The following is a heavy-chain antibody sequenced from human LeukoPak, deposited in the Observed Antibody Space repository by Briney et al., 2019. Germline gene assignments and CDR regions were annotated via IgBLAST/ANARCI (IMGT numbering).Heavy chain of an antibody. CDR2: IIPIFGTA. D-gene: IGHD2-21*02. V-gene: IGHV1-69*06. CDR3: ARDRGYCGGDCYSDY. J-gene: IGHJ4*02. CDR1: GGTLSRYA. Sequence: ASVKVSCKASGGTLSRYAISWVRQAPGQGLEWMGGIIPIFGTANYAQKFQGRVTITADKSTSTAYMELSSLRSDDTAVYYCARDRGYCGGDCYSDYWGQGTLVTVSS.